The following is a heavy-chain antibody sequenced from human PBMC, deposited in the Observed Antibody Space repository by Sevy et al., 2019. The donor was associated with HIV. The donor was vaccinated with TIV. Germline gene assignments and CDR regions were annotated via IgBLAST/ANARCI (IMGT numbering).Heavy chain of an antibody. J-gene: IGHJ4*02. CDR1: GYSFTGFY. CDR2: INPNNCDA. CDR3: VRGYFGSGSYRLLY. D-gene: IGHD3-10*01. Sequence: ASVMVSCKASGYSFTGFYIHWMRQAPGQGLEWMGWINPNNCDAKYAQKYQGRVTMTRDTSATTTYMELTSLRSDDTAMYYCVRGYFGSGSYRLLYWGQGAPVTVSS. V-gene: IGHV1-2*02.